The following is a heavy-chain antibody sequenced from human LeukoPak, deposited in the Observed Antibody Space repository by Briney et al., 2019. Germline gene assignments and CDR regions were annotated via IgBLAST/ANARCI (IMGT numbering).Heavy chain of an antibody. CDR3: ARALDYDFWSGARGSSAFDI. V-gene: IGHV3-21*01. CDR1: GFTFSSYS. CDR2: ISSSSSYI. J-gene: IGHJ3*02. Sequence: GGSLRLSCAASGFTFSSYSMNWVRQAPGKGLEWVSSISSSSSYIYYADSVKSRFTISRDNAKNSLYLQMNSLRAEDTAVYYCARALDYDFWSGARGSSAFDIWGQGTMVTVSS. D-gene: IGHD3-3*01.